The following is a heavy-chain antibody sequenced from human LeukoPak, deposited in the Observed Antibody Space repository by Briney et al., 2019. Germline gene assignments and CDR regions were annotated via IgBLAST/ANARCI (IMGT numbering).Heavy chain of an antibody. D-gene: IGHD4-11*01. CDR2: ISGSAGST. V-gene: IGHV3-23*01. CDR3: AKDAQRGFDYSNSLEH. Sequence: PGGSLRLSCAASGFTFSSYAMSWVRQAPGKGLEWVSAISGSAGSTNYADSVKGRFTISRDNSKNTLYLQMNSLRVEDTAVYYCAKDAQRGFDYSNSLEHWGQGVLVTVSS. CDR1: GFTFSSYA. J-gene: IGHJ4*02.